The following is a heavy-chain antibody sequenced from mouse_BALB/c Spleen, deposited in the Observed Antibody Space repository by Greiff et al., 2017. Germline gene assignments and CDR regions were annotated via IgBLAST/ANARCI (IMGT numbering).Heavy chain of an antibody. CDR3: ARDVYRVWFAY. D-gene: IGHD2-14*01. V-gene: IGHV1-80*01. CDR1: GYAFSSYW. CDR2: IYPGDGDT. J-gene: IGHJ3*01. Sequence: QVHVKQSGAELVRPGSSVKISCKASGYAFSSYWMNWVKQRPGQGLEWIGQIYPGDGDTNYNGKFKGKATLTADKSSSTAYMQLSSLTSEDSAVYFCARDVYRVWFAYWGQGTLVTVSA.